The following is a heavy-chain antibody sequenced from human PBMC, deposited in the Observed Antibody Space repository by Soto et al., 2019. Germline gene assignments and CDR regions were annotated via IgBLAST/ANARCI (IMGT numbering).Heavy chain of an antibody. V-gene: IGHV4-34*01. Sequence: SETLSLTCAVYGGSFSGYYWSWIRQPPGKGLEWIGEINHSGSTNYNPSLKSRVTISVDTSKNQFSLKLSSVTAADTAVYYCARSKVVATIRYGPYYHYYGMDVWGQGTTVT. J-gene: IGHJ6*02. D-gene: IGHD5-12*01. CDR3: ARSKVVATIRYGPYYHYYGMDV. CDR2: INHSGST. CDR1: GGSFSGYY.